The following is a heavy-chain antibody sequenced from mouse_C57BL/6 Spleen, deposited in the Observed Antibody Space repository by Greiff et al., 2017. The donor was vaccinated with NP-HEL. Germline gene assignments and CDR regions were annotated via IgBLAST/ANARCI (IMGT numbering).Heavy chain of an antibody. CDR2: IYPSDSET. V-gene: IGHV1-61*01. Sequence: QVQLQQPGAELVRPGSSVKLSCKASGYTFTSYWMDWVKQRPGQGLEWIGNIYPSDSETHYNQKFKDKATLTVDKSSSTAYMQLSSLTSEDSAVYYCARWAGYYGGNFDYWGQGTTLTVSS. CDR1: GYTFTSYW. CDR3: ARWAGYYGGNFDY. D-gene: IGHD2-3*01. J-gene: IGHJ2*01.